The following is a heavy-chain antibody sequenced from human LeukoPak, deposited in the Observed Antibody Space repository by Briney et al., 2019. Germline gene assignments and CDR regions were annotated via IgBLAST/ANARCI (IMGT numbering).Heavy chain of an antibody. CDR1: GLTFGDYA. D-gene: IGHD2-2*01. CDR3: TSGVPSFDY. J-gene: IGHJ4*02. Sequence: PGGSLRLSCTASGLTFGDYAMSWFRQAPGKGLEWVGFIRSKAYGWTTEYAASVKGRFTISRDDSKSLAYLQMHSLKTEDTAVYYCTSGVPSFDYWGQGTLVTVSS. CDR2: IRSKAYGWTT. V-gene: IGHV3-49*03.